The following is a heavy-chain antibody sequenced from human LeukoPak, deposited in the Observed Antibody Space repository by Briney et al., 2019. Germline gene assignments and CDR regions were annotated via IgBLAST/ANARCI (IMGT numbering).Heavy chain of an antibody. CDR2: IYHSGKT. D-gene: IGHD4-17*01. Sequence: PSETLSLTCIVSGYSINNGYYWGWIRQPPGRGLEWIGSIYHSGKTYYNLSLKSRVTISVDTSKTQFSLKLSSVTAADTAVYYCARDGGTTVTTSNYYYMDVWGKGTTVTVSS. V-gene: IGHV4-38-2*02. CDR3: ARDGGTTVTTSNYYYMDV. CDR1: GYSINNGYY. J-gene: IGHJ6*03.